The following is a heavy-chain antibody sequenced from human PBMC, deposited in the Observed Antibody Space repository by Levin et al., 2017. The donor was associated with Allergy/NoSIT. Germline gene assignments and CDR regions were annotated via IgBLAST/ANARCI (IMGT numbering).Heavy chain of an antibody. Sequence: SGGSLRLSCAASGLTFRSYAMHWVRQAPGKGLEWVAIILYDGSNRYYADSVKGRFTISRDNSKNTLYLQMNGLRAEDTAVYYCVKDEGATRSYYFDYWGQGTLVTVSS. CDR1: GLTFRSYA. V-gene: IGHV3-30*18. J-gene: IGHJ4*02. CDR2: ILYDGSNR. CDR3: VKDEGATRSYYFDY. D-gene: IGHD1-26*01.